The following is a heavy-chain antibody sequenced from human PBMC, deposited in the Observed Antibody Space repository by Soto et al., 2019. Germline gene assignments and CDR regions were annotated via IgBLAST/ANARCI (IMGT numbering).Heavy chain of an antibody. Sequence: PWGSLRLSCAASGFTFSNAWMSWVRQAPGKGLEWVGRIKSKTDGGTTDYAAPVKGRFTISRDDSKNTLYLQMNSLKTEDTAVYYCTTPYYYDSSGYYHWGQGTLVTVSS. CDR2: IKSKTDGGTT. D-gene: IGHD3-22*01. CDR1: GFTFSNAW. V-gene: IGHV3-15*01. J-gene: IGHJ5*02. CDR3: TTPYYYDSSGYYH.